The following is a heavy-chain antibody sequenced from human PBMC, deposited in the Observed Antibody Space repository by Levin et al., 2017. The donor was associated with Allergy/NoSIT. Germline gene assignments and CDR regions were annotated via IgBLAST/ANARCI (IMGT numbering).Heavy chain of an antibody. V-gene: IGHV4-39*01. CDR1: GGSIYSSSYY. D-gene: IGHD6-19*01. Sequence: SETLSLTCTVSGGSIYSSSYYWGWIRQPPGKGLEWIGSVYYSGSTYYNPSLENRVTVSVDTSKNQFSLKVSSVTAADTAVYYCARLSIAVAGSYQFDYWGQGTLVTVSS. CDR2: VYYSGST. J-gene: IGHJ4*02. CDR3: ARLSIAVAGSYQFDY.